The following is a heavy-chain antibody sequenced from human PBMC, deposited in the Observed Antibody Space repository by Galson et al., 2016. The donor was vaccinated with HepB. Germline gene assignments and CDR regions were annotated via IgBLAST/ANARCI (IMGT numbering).Heavy chain of an antibody. J-gene: IGHJ5*02. CDR2: IIPVSRTP. Sequence: SVKVSCKASGGTFSNYRIDWVRQAPGQGLEWMGGIIPVSRTPNYAQKFQVRVTITADESTSSSYMEVSSLKSEDTVVYYCASGGPSNQALLFPEPLRTWGQGTLVTVSS. CDR1: GGTFSNYR. CDR3: ASGGPSNQALLFPEPLRT. V-gene: IGHV1-69*13. D-gene: IGHD2-21*02.